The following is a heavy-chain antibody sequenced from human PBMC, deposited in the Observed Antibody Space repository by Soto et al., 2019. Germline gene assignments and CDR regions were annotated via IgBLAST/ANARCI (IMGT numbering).Heavy chain of an antibody. J-gene: IGHJ6*01. CDR1: AFTFSSYR. V-gene: IGHV3-21*01. Sequence: GGSLIPSCAASAFTFSSYRMKWSRQAPGKGLEWVSSISTGNSYYADSVKGRFTISRDNAKNSLSLQMNSLRAEDMAVYYCARDQGLGYYYARGFYRYFYGMALGVSGSTVTVP. CDR3: ARDQGLGYYYARGFYRYFYGMAL. D-gene: IGHD3-22*01. CDR2: ISTGNSY.